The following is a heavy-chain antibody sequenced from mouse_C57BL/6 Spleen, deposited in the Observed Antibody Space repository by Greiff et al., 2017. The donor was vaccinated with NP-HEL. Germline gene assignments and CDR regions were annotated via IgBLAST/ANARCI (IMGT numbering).Heavy chain of an antibody. CDR1: GYAFSSYW. CDR2: IYPGDGDT. CDR3: AGRRVPSTWFDY. J-gene: IGHJ2*01. D-gene: IGHD5-5*01. V-gene: IGHV1-80*01. Sequence: QVQLKQSGAELVKPGASVKISCKASGYAFSSYWMNWVKQRPGKGLEWIGQIYPGDGDTNYNGKFKGKATLTADKSSSTAYMQLSSLTSEDSAVYFCAGRRVPSTWFDYWGQGTTLTVSS.